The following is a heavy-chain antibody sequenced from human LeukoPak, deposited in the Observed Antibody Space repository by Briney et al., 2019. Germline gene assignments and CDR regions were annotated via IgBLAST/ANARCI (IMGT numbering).Heavy chain of an antibody. CDR3: ARDQGGSYGGYFDY. CDR1: GFTFSSYW. CDR2: IKQDGSEK. V-gene: IGHV3-7*01. J-gene: IGHJ4*02. Sequence: GGSLRLSCAASGFTFSSYWMSWVRQAPRKGLEWVANIKQDGSEKYYVDSVKGRFTISRDNAKNSLYLQMNSLRAEDTAVYYCARDQGGSYGGYFDYWGQGTLVTVSS. D-gene: IGHD1-26*01.